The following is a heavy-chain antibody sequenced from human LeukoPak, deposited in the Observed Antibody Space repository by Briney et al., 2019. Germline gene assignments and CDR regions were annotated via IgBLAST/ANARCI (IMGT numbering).Heavy chain of an antibody. CDR1: GLTVSSNY. CDR2: IYGGGNT. V-gene: IGHV3-53*01. Sequence: GGSLRLSCAVSGLTVSSNYMSWVRQAPGKGLEWVSVIYGGGNTYYADSVKGRFTISRDNSKNTLYLQMNSLRADDTAVYYCASLGAAGTDYWGQGTLVTVSS. J-gene: IGHJ4*02. CDR3: ASLGAAGTDY. D-gene: IGHD6-13*01.